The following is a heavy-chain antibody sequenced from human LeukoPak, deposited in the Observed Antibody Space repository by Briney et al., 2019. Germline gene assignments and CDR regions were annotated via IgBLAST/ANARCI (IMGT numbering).Heavy chain of an antibody. V-gene: IGHV1-46*01. CDR3: ARSSGWTHFDY. J-gene: IGHJ4*02. CDR1: GYTFTSYY. D-gene: IGHD6-19*01. CDR2: INPSGGST. Sequence: GASVKVSCKASGYTFTSYYMHWVRQAPGQGLEWMGIINPSGGSTSYAQNFQGRVTITRSSSENTAFMELSSLRSEDTAVYYCARSSGWTHFDYWGQGTLVSVSS.